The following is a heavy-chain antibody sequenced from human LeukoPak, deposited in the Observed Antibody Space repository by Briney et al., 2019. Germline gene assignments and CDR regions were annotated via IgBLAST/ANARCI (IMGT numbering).Heavy chain of an antibody. V-gene: IGHV4-59*01. J-gene: IGHJ3*02. CDR2: IYYSGST. D-gene: IGHD3-22*01. Sequence: PSETLSLTCTVSGDSIRSYYWSWIRQPPGEGLEWIAYIYYSGSTNHNPSLKSRVIISVDTSKNQLSLKLRSVTAADTAVYYCARVTTESGYYDSSGYYTLNPNAFDIWGQGTMVTVSS. CDR3: ARVTTESGYYDSSGYYTLNPNAFDI. CDR1: GDSIRSYY.